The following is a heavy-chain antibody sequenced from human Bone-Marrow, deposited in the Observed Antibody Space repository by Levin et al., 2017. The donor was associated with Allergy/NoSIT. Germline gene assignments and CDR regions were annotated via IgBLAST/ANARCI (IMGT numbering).Heavy chain of an antibody. D-gene: IGHD3-9*01. CDR3: ARDARLTYYDILTGYLYYMDV. CDR2: ISSSSSYT. V-gene: IGHV3-11*05. Sequence: GGSLRLSCAASGFTFSDYYMSWIRQAPGKGLEWVSYISSSSSYTNYADSVKGRFTISRDNAKNSLYLQMNSLRAEDTAVYYCARDARLTYYDILTGYLYYMDVWGKGTTVTVSS. CDR1: GFTFSDYY. J-gene: IGHJ6*03.